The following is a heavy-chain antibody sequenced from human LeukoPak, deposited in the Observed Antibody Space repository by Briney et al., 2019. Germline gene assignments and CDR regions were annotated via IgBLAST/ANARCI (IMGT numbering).Heavy chain of an antibody. J-gene: IGHJ6*02. Sequence: SETLSLTCAVYGGSFSGYYWSWIRQPPGKGLEWIGEINHSGSTNYNPSLKSRVTISVDTSKNQFSLKLSSVTAADTAVYYCARGLTADYYYYYGMDVWGQGTTVTASS. CDR2: INHSGST. CDR3: ARGLTADYYYYYGMDV. D-gene: IGHD3-9*01. CDR1: GGSFSGYY. V-gene: IGHV4-34*01.